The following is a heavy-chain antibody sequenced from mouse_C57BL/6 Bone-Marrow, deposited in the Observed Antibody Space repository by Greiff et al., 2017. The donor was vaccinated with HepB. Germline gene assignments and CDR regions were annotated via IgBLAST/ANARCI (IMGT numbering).Heavy chain of an antibody. V-gene: IGHV4-1*01. D-gene: IGHD2-4*01. CDR1: TVDFSRYW. CDR3: ARKSVYYDYDGYAMDY. CDR2: INPDSSTI. J-gene: IGHJ4*01. Sequence: PAATVDFSRYWMSWVRRAPGKGLEWIGEINPDSSTINYAPSLKDKFIISRDNAKNTLYLQMSKVRSEDTALYYCARKSVYYDYDGYAMDYWGQGTSVTVSS.